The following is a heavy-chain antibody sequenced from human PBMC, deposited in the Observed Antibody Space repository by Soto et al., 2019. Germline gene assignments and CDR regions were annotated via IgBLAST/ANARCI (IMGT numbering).Heavy chain of an antibody. CDR2: INPSGGST. Sequence: ASVKVSCKASGYTFTSYYMHWVRQAPGQGLEWMGIINPSGGSTSYAQKLQGRVTMTTGTSTSTAYMELRSLRSDDTAVYYCARDRTVVIDYWGQGTLVTVSS. V-gene: IGHV1-46*01. D-gene: IGHD4-17*01. J-gene: IGHJ4*02. CDR1: GYTFTSYY. CDR3: ARDRTVVIDY.